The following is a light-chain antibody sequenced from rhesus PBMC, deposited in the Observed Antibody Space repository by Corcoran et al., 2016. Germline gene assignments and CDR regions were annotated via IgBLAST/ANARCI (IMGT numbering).Light chain of an antibody. V-gene: IGKV3-31*02. J-gene: IGKJ3*01. CDR1: QSISSN. CDR3: QETSDTFS. Sequence: EIVMTQSPATLSLFPGERATLSCRASQSISSNLAWYQQKPGQAPWLLIYAISNRASGTPDRFSGPGSGTYFTLIVSRLDPEDSALYYCQETSDTFSFGPGTKLDIK. CDR2: AIS.